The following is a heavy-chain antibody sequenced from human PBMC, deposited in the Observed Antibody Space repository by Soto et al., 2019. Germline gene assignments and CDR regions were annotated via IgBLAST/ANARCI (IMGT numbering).Heavy chain of an antibody. V-gene: IGHV3-23*01. Sequence: GGSLRLSCADSGFTFSSYAMSWVRQAPRKGLEWVSAISSAVNTYYADSVKGRFTISRDNSKNTLSLQMNSLRAEDTAAYYCAKQVRDGTSSPYYFDYWGQGTLVTVSS. CDR3: AKQVRDGTSSPYYFDY. CDR1: GFTFSSYA. CDR2: ISSAVNT. D-gene: IGHD6-6*01. J-gene: IGHJ4*02.